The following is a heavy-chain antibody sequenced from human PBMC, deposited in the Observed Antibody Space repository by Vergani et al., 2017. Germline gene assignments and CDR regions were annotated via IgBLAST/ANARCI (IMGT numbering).Heavy chain of an antibody. J-gene: IGHJ6*02. V-gene: IGHV4-59*01. D-gene: IGHD2-2*01. CDR3: ARARGHIVVVPAAMLTDNYYYYGMDV. CDR1: GGSISSYY. CDR2: IYYSGST. Sequence: QVQLQESGPGLVKPSETLSLTCTVSGGSISSYYWSWIRQPPGKGLEWIGYIYYSGSTNYNPSRKSRVTISVDTSKNQFSLKLSSVTAADTAVYYCARARGHIVVVPAAMLTDNYYYYGMDVWGQGTTVTVSS.